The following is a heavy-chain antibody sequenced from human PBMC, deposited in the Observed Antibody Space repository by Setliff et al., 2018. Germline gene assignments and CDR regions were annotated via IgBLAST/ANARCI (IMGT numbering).Heavy chain of an antibody. V-gene: IGHV5-51*01. CDR3: ARYDSSGYHYYYGMDV. CDR1: GYSFTSYW. CDR2: IYPGDSYT. D-gene: IGHD3-22*01. J-gene: IGHJ6*02. Sequence: GESLKISCKGSGYSFTSYWIGWVRQMPGKGLEWMGIIYPGDSYTRYSPSFQGQVTISADKSISTAYLQWSSLKASDTAMYYCARYDSSGYHYYYGMDVWGQGTTVTVSS.